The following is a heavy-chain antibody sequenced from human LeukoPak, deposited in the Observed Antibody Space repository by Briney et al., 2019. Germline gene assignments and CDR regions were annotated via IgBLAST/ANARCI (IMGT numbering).Heavy chain of an antibody. CDR3: ATHRGYSYGTAEDFDY. J-gene: IGHJ4*02. CDR2: IKQDGSEK. D-gene: IGHD5-18*01. CDR1: GFTFSHYL. V-gene: IGHV3-7*01. Sequence: PGGSLRLSCAASGFTFSHYLMSWVRQAPGKGLEWVANIKQDGSEKYYVDSVKGRFTISRDNAKNSLYLQMNSLRAEDTALYYCATHRGYSYGTAEDFDYWGQGTLVTVSS.